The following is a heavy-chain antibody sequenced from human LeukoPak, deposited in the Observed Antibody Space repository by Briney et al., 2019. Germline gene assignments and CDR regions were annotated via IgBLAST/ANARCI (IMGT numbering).Heavy chain of an antibody. Sequence: ASVKVSCKASGYTFTSYGISWVRQAPGQGLEWMGWISAYNGNTNYAQKLPGRVTMTTDTSTSTAYMELRSLRSDDTAVYYCARGDAATMRSSFDCWGQGTLVTVSS. CDR3: ARGDAATMRSSFDC. D-gene: IGHD5-24*01. CDR2: ISAYNGNT. J-gene: IGHJ4*02. CDR1: GYTFTSYG. V-gene: IGHV1-18*01.